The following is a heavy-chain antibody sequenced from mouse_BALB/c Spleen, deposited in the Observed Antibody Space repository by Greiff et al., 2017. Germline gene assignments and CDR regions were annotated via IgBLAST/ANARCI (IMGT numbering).Heavy chain of an antibody. D-gene: IGHD2-10*02. CDR2: ISYSGST. CDR3: ARNSMRWDFDV. V-gene: IGHV3-2*02. CDR1: GYSITSDYA. Sequence: ESGPGLVKPSQSLSLTCTVTGYSITSDYAWNWIRQFPGNKLEWMGYISYSGSTSYNPSLKSRISITRDTSKNQFFLQLNSVTTEDTATYYCARNSMRWDFDVWGAGTTVTVSS. J-gene: IGHJ1*01.